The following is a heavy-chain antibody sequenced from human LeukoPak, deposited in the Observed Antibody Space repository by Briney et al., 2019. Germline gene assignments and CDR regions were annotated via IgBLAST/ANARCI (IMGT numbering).Heavy chain of an antibody. CDR2: IYYSGST. J-gene: IGHJ3*02. V-gene: IGHV4-59*01. D-gene: IGHD3-3*01. Sequence: SETLSLTCTVSGGSISSYYWSWIRQPPGKGLEWIGYIYYSGSTNYNPSLKSRVTISVDTSKNQFSLKLSSVTAADTAVYYCARGIDFWSGLDAFDIWGQGTMVTVSS. CDR3: ARGIDFWSGLDAFDI. CDR1: GGSISSYY.